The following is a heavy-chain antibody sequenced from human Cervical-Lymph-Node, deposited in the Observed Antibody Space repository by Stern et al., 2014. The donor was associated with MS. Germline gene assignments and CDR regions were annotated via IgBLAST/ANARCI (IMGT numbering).Heavy chain of an antibody. V-gene: IGHV4-59*01. J-gene: IGHJ4*02. CDR1: GGSISSYY. CDR2: IYYSGST. CDR3: ARARSGYYPALFDY. Sequence: QLQLQESGPGLVKPSETLSLTCTVSGGSISSYYWSWIRQPPGKGLAWIGYIYYSGSTNYNPSLKSRVTISVDTSKNQFSLKLSSVTAADTAVYYCARARSGYYPALFDYWGQGTLVTVSS. D-gene: IGHD3-22*01.